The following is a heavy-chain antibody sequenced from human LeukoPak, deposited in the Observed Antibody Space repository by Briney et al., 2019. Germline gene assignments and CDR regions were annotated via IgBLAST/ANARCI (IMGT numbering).Heavy chain of an antibody. V-gene: IGHV3-49*04. CDR2: MKSRTYGGTT. Sequence: GRSLRLSCTASGFTFGDYAMSWVRRAPGKGLEWVGFMKSRTYGGTTEYAASVKGRFTISRDDSKSIAYLQMSSLKTEDTAVYYCAKDILDIWGQGTLVTVSS. J-gene: IGHJ3*02. CDR1: GFTFGDYA. CDR3: AKDILDI.